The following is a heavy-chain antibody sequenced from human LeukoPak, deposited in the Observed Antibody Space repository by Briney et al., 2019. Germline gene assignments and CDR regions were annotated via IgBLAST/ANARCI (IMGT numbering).Heavy chain of an antibody. V-gene: IGHV4-34*01. Sequence: SETLSLTCAVYGGSFSGYYWSWIRQPPGKGLEWIGEINHSGSTNYNPSLKSRVTISVDTSKNQFSLKLSSVTAADTAVYYCARLVVPAAMSWFDPWGQGTLVTVSS. CDR3: ARLVVPAAMSWFDP. D-gene: IGHD2-2*01. CDR2: INHSGST. J-gene: IGHJ5*02. CDR1: GGSFSGYY.